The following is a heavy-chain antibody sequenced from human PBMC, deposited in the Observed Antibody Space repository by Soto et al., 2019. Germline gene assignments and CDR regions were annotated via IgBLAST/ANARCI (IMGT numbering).Heavy chain of an antibody. Sequence: QVQLQESGPGLVKPSETLSLTCAVSGGSVSSGNYYWSWIRQAPGKGLEWIGYGYYTGRTNYKSSLKGRITVSLDTAKDQFVLKLKYVTAADTAVYYCARRAYRNSWDNWLDPCGQGTLVTVSS. CDR2: GYYTGRT. V-gene: IGHV4-61*01. CDR1: GGSVSSGNYY. CDR3: ARRAYRNSWDNWLDP. J-gene: IGHJ5*02. D-gene: IGHD6-19*01.